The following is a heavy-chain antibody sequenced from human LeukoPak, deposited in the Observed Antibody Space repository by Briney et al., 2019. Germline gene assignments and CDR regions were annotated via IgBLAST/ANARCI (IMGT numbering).Heavy chain of an antibody. Sequence: PGGSLRLSCAASGFTLSSNAMSCVRQAPGKGLEWVSDIGISGGRTYYAKSVKGRFTISRDDSKDTLYLHMDSLRAEDTAVYYCAKQTSATCYSHIDYWGQGTLVTVSS. D-gene: IGHD2-2*01. J-gene: IGHJ4*02. CDR3: AKQTSATCYSHIDY. CDR1: GFTLSSNA. V-gene: IGHV3-23*01. CDR2: IGISGGRT.